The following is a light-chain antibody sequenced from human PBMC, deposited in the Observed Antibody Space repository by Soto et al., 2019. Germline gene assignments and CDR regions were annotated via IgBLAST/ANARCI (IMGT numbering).Light chain of an antibody. Sequence: DIQMTQSPSSLSASVGDRVTITCRASQGIIDYVAWFQQKPGKAPQLLIYAASTLHSGVPSRFSGSGAGTDVTLTISSLQPEDVATYYCQKYNTVPQTFGPGTKVEIK. CDR1: QGIIDY. V-gene: IGKV1-27*01. J-gene: IGKJ1*01. CDR2: AAS. CDR3: QKYNTVPQT.